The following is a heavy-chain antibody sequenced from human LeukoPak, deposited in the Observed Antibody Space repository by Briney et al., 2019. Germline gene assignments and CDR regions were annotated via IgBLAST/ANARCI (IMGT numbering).Heavy chain of an antibody. CDR1: GYSFTSYW. D-gene: IGHD3-22*01. J-gene: IGHJ3*02. Sequence: GESLKISCKGSGYSFTSYWIGWVRQMPGKGLEWMGIIYPGDSDTRYSPSFQGQVTIPADKSISTAYLQWSSLKASDTAMYYCARPGANYYDSSGYDAFDIWGQGTMVTVSS. CDR3: ARPGANYYDSSGYDAFDI. V-gene: IGHV5-51*01. CDR2: IYPGDSDT.